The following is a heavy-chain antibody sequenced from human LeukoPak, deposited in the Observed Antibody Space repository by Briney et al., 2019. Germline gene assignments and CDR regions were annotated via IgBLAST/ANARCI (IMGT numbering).Heavy chain of an antibody. CDR1: GSTFSSYA. J-gene: IGHJ4*02. CDR3: AEGLNVPDY. D-gene: IGHD2-8*01. V-gene: IGHV3-23*01. CDR2: ISDSGGST. Sequence: PAGGSLRLSCAASGSTFSSYAMSWVRQAPGKGLEWVSSISDSGGSTYYADSVQGRFTISRDNSKNTVFLQMNSLRAEDTAIYYCAEGLNVPDYWGQGPLVTVSS.